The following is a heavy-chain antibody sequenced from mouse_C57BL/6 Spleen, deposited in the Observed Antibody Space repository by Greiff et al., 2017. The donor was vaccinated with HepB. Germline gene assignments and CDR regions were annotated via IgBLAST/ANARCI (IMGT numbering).Heavy chain of an antibody. CDR1: GYTFTDYY. J-gene: IGHJ1*03. CDR2: INPNNGGT. V-gene: IGHV1-26*01. CDR3: ARWLYDGYYWYFDV. Sequence: EVQLQQSGPELVKPGASVKISCKASGYTFTDYYMNWVKQSHGKSLEWIGDINPNNGGTSYNQKFKGKATLTVDKSSSTAYMELRSLTSEDSAVYYCARWLYDGYYWYFDVWGTGTTVTVSS. D-gene: IGHD2-3*01.